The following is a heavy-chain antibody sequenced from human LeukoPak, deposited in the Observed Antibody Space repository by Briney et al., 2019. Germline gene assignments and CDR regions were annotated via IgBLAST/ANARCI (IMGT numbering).Heavy chain of an antibody. CDR3: ARLGDTSGYYYGAFDI. V-gene: IGHV3-48*01. Sequence: GGSLRLSCAASGFTFSSYSMNWIRQAPGKGLEWVSYISSSSSTIYYADSVKGRFTISRDNAKNSLYLQMNSLRSEDTAVYYCARLGDTSGYYYGAFDIWGRGTMVTVSS. CDR2: ISSSSSTI. CDR1: GFTFSSYS. J-gene: IGHJ3*02. D-gene: IGHD3-22*01.